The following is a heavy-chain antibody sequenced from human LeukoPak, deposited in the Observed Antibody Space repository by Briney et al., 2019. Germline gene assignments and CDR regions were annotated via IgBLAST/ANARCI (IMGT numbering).Heavy chain of an antibody. V-gene: IGHV4-39*01. CDR2: IYYSGST. D-gene: IGHD3-9*01. J-gene: IGHJ4*02. CDR1: GGSISSSSYY. Sequence: SETLSLTCTVSGGSISSSSYYWGWIRQPPGKGLEWIGSIYYSGSTYYNPSLKSRVTISVDTPKNQFSLKLSSVTAADTAVYYCARGFLTGLYFDYWGQGTLVTVSS. CDR3: ARGFLTGLYFDY.